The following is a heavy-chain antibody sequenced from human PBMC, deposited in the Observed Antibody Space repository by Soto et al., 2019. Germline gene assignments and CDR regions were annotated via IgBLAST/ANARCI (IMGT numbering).Heavy chain of an antibody. Sequence: PGGSLRLSCAASGFTFDDYAMHWVRQAPGKGLEWVSGISWNSGSIGYADSVKGRFTISRDNAKNSLYLQMNSLRVEDTALYYCAKDLTTDTEYYFDYWGQGTLVTVSS. CDR3: AKDLTTDTEYYFDY. CDR2: ISWNSGSI. D-gene: IGHD4-17*01. V-gene: IGHV3-9*01. CDR1: GFTFDDYA. J-gene: IGHJ4*02.